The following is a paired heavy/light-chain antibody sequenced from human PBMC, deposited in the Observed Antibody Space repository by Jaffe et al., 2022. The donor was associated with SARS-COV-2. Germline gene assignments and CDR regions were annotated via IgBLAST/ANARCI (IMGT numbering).Heavy chain of an antibody. CDR1: GFSFSRHA. CDR3: PFHGYTSGSDFGY. Sequence: EVQILESGGGLVQPGGSLRLSCTASGFSFSRHALTWVRQAPGRGLEWVAAIGAGGDVSSHADSVRGRFSVSRDDSKNTLFLQMDSLRSDDTALYYCPFHGYTSGSDFGYWGQGILVTVSS. D-gene: IGHD5-18*01. J-gene: IGHJ4*02. CDR2: IGAGGDVS. V-gene: IGHV3-23*01.
Light chain of an antibody. Sequence: QSVLTQTPSVSGTPGQRVTISCSGSSTNIGSNSVNWIQQVPGTAPKFLIYGSDRRPSGVPDRFSGSKSGTSASLAISGLRAEDEADYYCAAWDDTLKGWVFGGGTKLTVL. V-gene: IGLV1-44*01. CDR3: AAWDDTLKGWV. CDR2: GSD. J-gene: IGLJ3*02. CDR1: STNIGSNS.